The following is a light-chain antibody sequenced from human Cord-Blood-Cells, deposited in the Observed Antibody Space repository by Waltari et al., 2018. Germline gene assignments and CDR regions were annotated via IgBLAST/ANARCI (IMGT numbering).Light chain of an antibody. V-gene: IGKV1-39*01. CDR2: AAS. Sequence: DIQMTQSPSSLSASVGDRVTITCRASQSIRSYLNWYQQKPGKAPKLLIYAASSLQSGVPSRCSGSGSGTDFALTISSLQPEDFATYYCQQSYSTPLAFGGGTKVEIK. CDR1: QSIRSY. CDR3: QQSYSTPLA. J-gene: IGKJ4*01.